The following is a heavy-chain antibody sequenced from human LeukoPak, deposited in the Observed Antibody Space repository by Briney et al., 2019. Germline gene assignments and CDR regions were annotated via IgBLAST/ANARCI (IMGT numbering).Heavy chain of an antibody. CDR1: GGSFSGYY. CDR3: ARGRKLFGCYFDY. V-gene: IGHV4-34*01. Sequence: SETLSLTCAVYGGSFSGYYWSWIRQPPGKGLEWIGEINHSGSTNYNPSLKSRVTISVDTSKNQFSLKLSSVTAADTAVYYCARGRKLFGCYFDYWGQGTLVTVSS. CDR2: INHSGST. J-gene: IGHJ4*02. D-gene: IGHD2-21*01.